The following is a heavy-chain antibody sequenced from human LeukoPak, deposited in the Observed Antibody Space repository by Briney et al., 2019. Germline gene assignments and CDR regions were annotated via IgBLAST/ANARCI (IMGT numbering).Heavy chain of an antibody. D-gene: IGHD3-16*01. CDR2: INDDGRST. J-gene: IGHJ4*02. CDR1: GFTFSSYW. Sequence: PGGSLRLSCAASGFTFSSYWMHWVRQAPGKGLVGVSRINDDGRSTSYADSVKGRFTISRDNAKNTLYLQMNSLRAEDTAVYYCARVRWGGLYYFDYWGQGTLDTVSS. CDR3: ARVRWGGLYYFDY. V-gene: IGHV3-74*01.